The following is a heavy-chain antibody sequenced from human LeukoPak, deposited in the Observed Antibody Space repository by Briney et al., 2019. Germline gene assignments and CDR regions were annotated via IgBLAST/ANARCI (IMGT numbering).Heavy chain of an antibody. CDR3: ARGADGEVWGSYFDY. V-gene: IGHV4-31*03. J-gene: IGHJ4*02. Sequence: SQTLSLTCTVSGGSISSGGYYWSWIRQHPGKDLEWIGYIYYSGSTYYNPSLKSRVTISVDTSKNQFSLKLSSVTAADTAVYYCARGADGEVWGSYFDYWGQGTLVTVSS. D-gene: IGHD3-16*01. CDR1: GGSISSGGYY. CDR2: IYYSGST.